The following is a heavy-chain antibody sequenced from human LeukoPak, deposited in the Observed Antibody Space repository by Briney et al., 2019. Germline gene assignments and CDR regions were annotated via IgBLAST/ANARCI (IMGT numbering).Heavy chain of an antibody. J-gene: IGHJ4*02. D-gene: IGHD3-3*01. CDR3: AQDPNPLYDLWSGYK. V-gene: IGHV3-23*01. CDR2: IGGRDGRT. CDR1: GFTLPGHT. Sequence: GGSLRLSCAASGFTLPGHTMTWLRQAPGKGLEWISIIGGRDGRTYYADFVKGRFTISRDNSKNILYLQMNNLRAEDAAVYYCAQDPNPLYDLWSGYKWGQATLLTDPS.